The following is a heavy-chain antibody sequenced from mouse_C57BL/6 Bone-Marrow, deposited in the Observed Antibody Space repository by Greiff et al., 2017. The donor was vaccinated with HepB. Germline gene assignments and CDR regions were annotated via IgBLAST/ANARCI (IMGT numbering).Heavy chain of an antibody. CDR1: GFTFSDYY. Sequence: EVHLVESEGGLVQPGSSMKLSCTASGFTFSDYYMAWVRQVPEKGLEWVANINYDGSSTYYLDSLKSRFIISRDNAKNILYLQMSSLKSEDTATYYCARDGAVVATDYAMDYWGQGTSVTVSS. J-gene: IGHJ4*01. CDR3: ARDGAVVATDYAMDY. V-gene: IGHV5-16*01. CDR2: INYDGSST. D-gene: IGHD1-1*01.